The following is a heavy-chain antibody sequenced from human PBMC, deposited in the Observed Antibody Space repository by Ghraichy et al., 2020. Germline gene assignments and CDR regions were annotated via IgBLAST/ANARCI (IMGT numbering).Heavy chain of an antibody. CDR3: ASDFAFEYSGSSSPSYGMDV. CDR2: IRSSSSNI. D-gene: IGHD6-6*01. V-gene: IGHV3-48*02. J-gene: IGHJ6*02. Sequence: GGSLRLSCAASGFTFSSYSMNWVRQTPGKGLEWVSYIRSSSSNISYADSVKGRFTISRDNSKNSLYLQMNSLRDEDTAVYYCASDFAFEYSGSSSPSYGMDVGGQGSTVIVSS. CDR1: GFTFSSYS.